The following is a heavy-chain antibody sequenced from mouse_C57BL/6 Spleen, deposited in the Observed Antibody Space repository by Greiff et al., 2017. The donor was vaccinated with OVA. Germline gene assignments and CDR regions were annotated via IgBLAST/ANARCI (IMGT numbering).Heavy chain of an antibody. V-gene: IGHV5-17*01. CDR1: GFTFSDYG. D-gene: IGHD4-1*01. CDR3: ARQPLGFYYFDY. Sequence: DVMLVESGGGLVKPGGSLKLSCAASGFTFSDYGMHWVRQAPEKGLEWVAYISSGSSTIYYVDTVKGRFTISRDNAKNTLFLQMTSLRSEDTAMYYCARQPLGFYYFDYWGQGTTLTVSS. J-gene: IGHJ2*01. CDR2: ISSGSSTI.